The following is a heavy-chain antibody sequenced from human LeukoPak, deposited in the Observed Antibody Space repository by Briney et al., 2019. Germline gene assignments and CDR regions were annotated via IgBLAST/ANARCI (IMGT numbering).Heavy chain of an antibody. CDR3: ARSLYDILTGPYGMDV. D-gene: IGHD3-9*01. V-gene: IGHV3-33*01. Sequence: GGSLRLSCAASGFTFSSYGMHWVRQAPGKGLEWGAVIWYDGSNKYYADSVKGRFTISRDNSKNTLYLQMNSLRAEDTAVYYCARSLYDILTGPYGMDVWGKGTTVTVSS. CDR1: GFTFSSYG. J-gene: IGHJ6*04. CDR2: IWYDGSNK.